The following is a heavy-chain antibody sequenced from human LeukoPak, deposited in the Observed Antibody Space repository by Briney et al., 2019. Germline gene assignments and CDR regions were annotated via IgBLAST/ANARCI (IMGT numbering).Heavy chain of an antibody. CDR1: GGSFSGYY. D-gene: IGHD3-9*01. Sequence: PSEALSLTCAVYGGSFSGYYWSWIRQPPGKGLEWIGSIYYSGSTYYNPSLKSRVTISVDTSKNQFSLKLSSVTAADTAVYYCARPSVDYDILTGYYPTESYYFDYWGQGTLVTVSS. CDR3: ARPSVDYDILTGYYPTESYYFDY. V-gene: IGHV4-34*01. CDR2: IYYSGST. J-gene: IGHJ4*02.